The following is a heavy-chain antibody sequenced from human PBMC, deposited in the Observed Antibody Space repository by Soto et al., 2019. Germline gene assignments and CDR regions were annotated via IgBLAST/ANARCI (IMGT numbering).Heavy chain of an antibody. Sequence: YYWSWIRQHPGKALEWIGCIYYSGSTYYTPSLRSRITISVDTSKNQFSLKLNSVTAADTAVYYCARGSYGDYWIVDYWCQGTPVTVSS. V-gene: IGHV4-31*02. J-gene: IGHJ4*02. D-gene: IGHD4-17*01. CDR2: IYYSGST. CDR1: YY. CDR3: ARGSYGDYWIVDY.